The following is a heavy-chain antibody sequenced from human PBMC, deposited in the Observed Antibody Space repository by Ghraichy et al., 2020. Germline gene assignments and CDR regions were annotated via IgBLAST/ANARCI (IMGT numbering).Heavy chain of an antibody. Sequence: GGSLNISCKGSGYSFTNYWISWVRQMPGKGLEWMGRIDPSDSYSTYGPSFQGHVTLSVDKSINTAYVQWSSLKASDTAMYFCARHPKVLATSGPGYWGQGTLVTVSS. V-gene: IGHV5-10-1*01. CDR2: IDPSDSYS. D-gene: IGHD6-13*01. CDR3: ARHPKVLATSGPGY. CDR1: GYSFTNYW. J-gene: IGHJ4*02.